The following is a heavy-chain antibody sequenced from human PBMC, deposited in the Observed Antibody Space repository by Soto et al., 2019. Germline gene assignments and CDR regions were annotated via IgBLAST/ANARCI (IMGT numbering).Heavy chain of an antibody. CDR3: ARENYDYVWGSYRHVDY. CDR2: ISSSGSTI. J-gene: IGHJ4*02. D-gene: IGHD3-16*02. V-gene: IGHV3-11*01. CDR1: GFTFSDYY. Sequence: PGGSLRLSCAASGFTFSDYYMSCIRQAPGKGLEWVSYISSSGSTIYYADSVKGRFTISRDNAKNSLYLQMNSLRAEDTAVYYCARENYDYVWGSYRHVDYWGQGTLVTVSS.